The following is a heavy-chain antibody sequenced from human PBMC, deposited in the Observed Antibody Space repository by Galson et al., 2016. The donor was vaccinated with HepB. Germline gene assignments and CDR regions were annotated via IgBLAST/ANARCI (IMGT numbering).Heavy chain of an antibody. J-gene: IGHJ1*01. CDR1: GFSVSSHY. V-gene: IGHV3-53*01. CDR3: ARDGTQKSFQD. D-gene: IGHD1-26*01. Sequence: SLRLSCAASGFSVSSHYMSWVRQAPGKGLECVSIIDPGGSTYYADSVKGRFTISRDTSRNTVSLQMNSLRAEDTAVYYCARDGTQKSFQDWGQGTLVTVSS. CDR2: IDPGGST.